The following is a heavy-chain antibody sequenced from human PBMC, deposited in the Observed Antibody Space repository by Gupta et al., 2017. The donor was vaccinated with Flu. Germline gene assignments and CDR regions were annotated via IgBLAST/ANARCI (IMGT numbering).Heavy chain of an antibody. D-gene: IGHD1-1*01. CDR3: ARDMAYTTFDY. CDR1: GFPFSRSW. V-gene: IGHV3-7*01. CDR2: INEDGSTK. J-gene: IGHJ4*02. Sequence: EVQLVESGGGLVQPGGSLRLSCAASGFPFSRSWMTWVRQAPGKGLEWVANINEDGSTKNYLDSVKGRFTISRDNARNSLYPQMNSLRAEDTAVYYCARDMAYTTFDYWGQGTLVTVSS.